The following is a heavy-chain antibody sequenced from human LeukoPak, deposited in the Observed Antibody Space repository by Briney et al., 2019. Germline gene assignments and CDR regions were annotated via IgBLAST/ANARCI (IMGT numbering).Heavy chain of an antibody. J-gene: IGHJ3*02. CDR1: GFTFSNHG. CDR3: ATVLIVVVPAAIRHAFDI. CDR2: ISYDGRNK. Sequence: PGGSLRLSCAASGFTFSNHGMHWVRQAPGKGLEWVAVISYDGRNKYYADSVKGRFTISRDNSKNTLYLQMNSLRAEDTAVYYCATVLIVVVPAAIRHAFDIWGQGTMVTVSS. D-gene: IGHD2-2*01. V-gene: IGHV3-30*03.